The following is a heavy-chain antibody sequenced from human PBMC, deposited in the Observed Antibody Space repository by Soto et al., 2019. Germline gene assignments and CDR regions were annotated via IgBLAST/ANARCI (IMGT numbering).Heavy chain of an antibody. V-gene: IGHV4-31*03. J-gene: IGHJ4*02. D-gene: IGHD2-15*01. Sequence: NPSETLSLTCTVSGGSISSGGYYWSWIRQHPGKGLEWIGYIYYSGSTYHNPSLKSRVTISVDTSKSQFSLKLSSVTAADTAVYYCASEFTSDCSGGSCSYFDYWGQGTLVTVSS. CDR2: IYYSGST. CDR3: ASEFTSDCSGGSCSYFDY. CDR1: GGSISSGGYY.